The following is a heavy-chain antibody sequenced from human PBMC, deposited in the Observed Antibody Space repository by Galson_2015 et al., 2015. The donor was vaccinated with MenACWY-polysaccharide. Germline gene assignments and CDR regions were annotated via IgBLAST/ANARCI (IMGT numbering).Heavy chain of an antibody. V-gene: IGHV3-23*01. D-gene: IGHD3-3*01. Sequence: SLRLSCAASGFTFTSYAMSWVRQAPGKGLGWVSAIRSSGTNTYYADSVKGRFTIFRDNSKNTLYLQMNSLRAEDTAVYYCAKDSTDFWSVAGRFDHWGQGTLVTVSS. J-gene: IGHJ5*02. CDR2: IRSSGTNT. CDR3: AKDSTDFWSVAGRFDH. CDR1: GFTFTSYA.